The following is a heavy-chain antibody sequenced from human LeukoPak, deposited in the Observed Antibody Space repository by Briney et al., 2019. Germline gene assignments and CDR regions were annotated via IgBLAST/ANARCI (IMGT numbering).Heavy chain of an antibody. D-gene: IGHD4-17*01. CDR3: ARCPTTVTRLYYYYYGMDV. J-gene: IGHJ6*02. Sequence: ASVKVSCKVSGYTFTSYDINWVRQATGQGLEWMGWMNPNSGNTGYAQKFQGRVTMTRDTSISTAYMELSSLRSEDTAVYYCARCPTTVTRLYYYYYGMDVWGQGTTVTVSS. CDR1: GYTFTSYD. V-gene: IGHV1-8*01. CDR2: MNPNSGNT.